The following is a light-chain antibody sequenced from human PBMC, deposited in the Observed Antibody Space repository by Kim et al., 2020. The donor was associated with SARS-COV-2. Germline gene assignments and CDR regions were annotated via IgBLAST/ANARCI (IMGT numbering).Light chain of an antibody. CDR2: AAY. J-gene: IGKJ5*01. V-gene: IGKV1-39*01. CDR1: QNIIRR. Sequence: APVEDRVTISCRAKQNIIRRLNRYQQKPGKDPKVLISAAYTLQSGVPSRVSGSGAGTDFTFTITSLQPVEFATYYCQQTYSIPITFGQGTRLEIK. CDR3: QQTYSIPIT.